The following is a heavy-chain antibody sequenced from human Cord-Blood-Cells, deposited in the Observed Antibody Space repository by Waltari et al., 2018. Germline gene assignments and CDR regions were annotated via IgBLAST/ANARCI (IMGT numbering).Heavy chain of an antibody. J-gene: IGHJ4*02. V-gene: IGHV4-39*01. Sequence: QLQLQESGPGLVKPSETLSRTCTVSGGSISSSSYYCGWIRQPPGKGLEWIGSIYYSGSNYYNPSLKSRVTISVDTSKNQFSLKLSSVTAADTAVYYCARQEMFGVVSYDYWGQGTLVTVSS. CDR3: ARQEMFGVVSYDY. CDR2: IYYSGSN. CDR1: GGSISSSSYY. D-gene: IGHD3-3*01.